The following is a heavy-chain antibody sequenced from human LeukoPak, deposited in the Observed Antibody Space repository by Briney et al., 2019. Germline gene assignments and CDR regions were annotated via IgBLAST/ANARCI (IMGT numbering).Heavy chain of an antibody. V-gene: IGHV3-30*18. Sequence: PGRSLRLSCAASGFXFSRYGIHWVRQAPGKGLEWVAVILYDGRNTLFADSVKGRLTISRDNSKNTVYLQMNSLRAEDTAVYYCAKEGGNYSFDSWGQGTLVTVSS. D-gene: IGHD4-23*01. CDR3: AKEGGNYSFDS. CDR1: GFXFSRYG. CDR2: ILYDGRNT. J-gene: IGHJ4*02.